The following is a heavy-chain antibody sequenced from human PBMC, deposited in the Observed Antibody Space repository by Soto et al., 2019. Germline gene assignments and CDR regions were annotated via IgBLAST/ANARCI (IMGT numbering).Heavy chain of an antibody. CDR2: INHSGST. V-gene: IGHV4-34*01. Sequence: ETLSLTCAVYVGSFSGYYWSWIRQPPGKGLEWIGEINHSGSTSYNPSLKSRVTISVDRSKNQFSLKLSSVTAADTAVYYCARQSLATVTTWAFDYWGQGTLVTVSS. CDR1: VGSFSGYY. CDR3: ARQSLATVTTWAFDY. J-gene: IGHJ4*02. D-gene: IGHD4-17*01.